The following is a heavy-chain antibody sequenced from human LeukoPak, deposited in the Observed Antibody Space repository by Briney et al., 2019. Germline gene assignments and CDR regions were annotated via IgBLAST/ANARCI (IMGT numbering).Heavy chain of an antibody. CDR3: ATDRGQWLIRTYYFDY. J-gene: IGHJ4*02. D-gene: IGHD6-19*01. Sequence: GGSLRLSCAASGFTFTRAWMSWVRQAPGKELEWVGRIKSEIDGGTTDYAAPVKGRFTISRDDSENTLYLQMNSLNTEDTAVYYCATDRGQWLIRTYYFDYWGQGTLVTVSS. CDR2: IKSEIDGGTT. CDR1: GFTFTRAW. V-gene: IGHV3-15*01.